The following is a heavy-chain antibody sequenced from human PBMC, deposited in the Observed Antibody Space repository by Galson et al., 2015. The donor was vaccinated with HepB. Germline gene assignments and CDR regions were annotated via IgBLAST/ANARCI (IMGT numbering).Heavy chain of an antibody. V-gene: IGHV3-23*01. J-gene: IGHJ3*02. CDR3: AKNNRDSSGYYYPSDHDAFDI. Sequence: SLRLSCAASGFTFTTYAMSWVRQAPGKGLEWVSGISGSGGTTYYADSVKGRFTISRDNSKNTLYLQMNSLRAEDTAVYYCAKNNRDSSGYYYPSDHDAFDIWGQGTMITVSS. CDR1: GFTFTTYA. CDR2: ISGSGGTT. D-gene: IGHD3-22*01.